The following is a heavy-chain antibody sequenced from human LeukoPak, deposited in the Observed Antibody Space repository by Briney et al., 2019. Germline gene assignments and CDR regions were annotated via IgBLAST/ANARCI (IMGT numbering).Heavy chain of an antibody. D-gene: IGHD2-2*01. Sequence: GESLKISCRGSGYSFPDYWIGWVRQMPGKGLEWMGIVYPGDSESRYSPSFQGLVTFSADKSISTAYLQWSSLKASDTAMYYCARPGYCTSSSCYEYFNYWGQGTLVTVSS. CDR3: ARPGYCTSSSCYEYFNY. CDR1: GYSFPDYW. J-gene: IGHJ4*02. V-gene: IGHV5-51*01. CDR2: VYPGDSES.